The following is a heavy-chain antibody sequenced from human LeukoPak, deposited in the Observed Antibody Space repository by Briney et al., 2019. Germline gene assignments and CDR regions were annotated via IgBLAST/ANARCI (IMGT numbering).Heavy chain of an antibody. V-gene: IGHV3-48*04. J-gene: IGHJ4*02. Sequence: GGSLRLSCAASGFTFSSYSMNWVRQAPGKGLEWISYISGSGYTAYYADSVKGRFTMSRDNARNSLFLQMNSLGAEDTAVYYCTRVGQSYSSSGQALDHWGQGTLVTVSS. CDR3: TRVGQSYSSSGQALDH. CDR2: ISGSGYTA. CDR1: GFTFSSYS. D-gene: IGHD3-22*01.